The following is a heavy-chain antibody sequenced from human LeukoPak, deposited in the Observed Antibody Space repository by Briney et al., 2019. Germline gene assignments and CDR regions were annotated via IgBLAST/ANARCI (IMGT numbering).Heavy chain of an antibody. CDR2: IFTSGIT. V-gene: IGHV4-4*07. Sequence: SETLSLTCTVSGGSISTYYWSWIRQPAGKGLEWIGRIFTSGITHYNPSLKSRVPMSIDTSKNQFSLRLSSVTAADTAVYYCARVFDKDVWGKGTTVTVSS. CDR3: ARVFDKDV. J-gene: IGHJ6*03. CDR1: GGSISTYY. D-gene: IGHD2-21*01.